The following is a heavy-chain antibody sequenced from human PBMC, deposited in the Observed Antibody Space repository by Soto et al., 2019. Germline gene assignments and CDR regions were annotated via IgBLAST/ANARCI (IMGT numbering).Heavy chain of an antibody. CDR2: IYWNDDK. D-gene: IGHD3-9*01. CDR3: PTKLRYLDTMDV. V-gene: IGHV2-5*01. J-gene: IGHJ6*02. Sequence: XGPTLVNPTQTLTLTCTFSGFSLSTGGVAVGWIRQPPGKALEWLALIYWNDDKLYSPSLKTRLTVTKDTSKNQVVLTMTNVGPVDTATYYCPTKLRYLDTMDVWGQGTTVTVSS. CDR1: GFSLSTGGVA.